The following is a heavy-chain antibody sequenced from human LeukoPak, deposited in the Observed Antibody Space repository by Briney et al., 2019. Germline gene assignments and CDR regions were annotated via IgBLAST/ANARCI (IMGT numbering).Heavy chain of an antibody. CDR1: GYTFTSYY. J-gene: IGHJ4*02. CDR2: INPSGGST. V-gene: IGHV1-46*01. D-gene: IGHD7-27*01. Sequence: ASVKVSCKASGYTFTSYYMHWVRQAPGQGLEWMGIINPSGGSTSYAQKFQGRVTMTRDTSISTGYMELSSLRSDDTAVYYCARGPTHGDDYWGQGTLVTVSS. CDR3: ARGPTHGDDY.